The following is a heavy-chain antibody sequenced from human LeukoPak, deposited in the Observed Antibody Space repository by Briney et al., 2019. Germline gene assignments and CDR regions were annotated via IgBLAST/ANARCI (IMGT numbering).Heavy chain of an antibody. D-gene: IGHD2-15*01. J-gene: IGHJ5*02. Sequence: GASVKVSCKASGGTFSSYAISWVRQAPGQGLEWMGRIIPILGIANYAQKFQGRVTITADKSTSTAYMELSSLSSEDTALYYCXXXXXXXXYXGCEDFWFDPWGQGTLVTVSS. CDR1: GGTFSSYA. CDR3: XXXXXXXXYXGCEDFWFDP. CDR2: IIPILGIA. V-gene: IGHV1-69*04.